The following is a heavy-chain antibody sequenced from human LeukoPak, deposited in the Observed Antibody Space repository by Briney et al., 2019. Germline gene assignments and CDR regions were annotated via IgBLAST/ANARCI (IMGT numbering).Heavy chain of an antibody. CDR2: IIPIFGTA. CDR1: GGTFSSYA. Sequence: AAVKVSCKASGGTFSSYAISWVRQAPGQGLEWMGGIIPIFGTANYAQKFQGRVTITADESTSPAYMELRSLTSEDPAVYYCARDLGLRFLDPLYYYYGMHVWGQGPTVTVSS. D-gene: IGHD3-3*01. J-gene: IGHJ6*02. CDR3: ARDLGLRFLDPLYYYYGMHV. V-gene: IGHV1-69*13.